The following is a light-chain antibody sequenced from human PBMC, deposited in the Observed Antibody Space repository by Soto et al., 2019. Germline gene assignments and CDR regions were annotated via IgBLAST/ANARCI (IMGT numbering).Light chain of an antibody. CDR2: DSS. Sequence: DIVLTHSPSTLSLSPGERVTLSCVASQSITSTSIAWYQRKPGQAPRLLIYDSSNRATGIPARFSGSGSGTDFTLTISSLEPEDFAVYYCQQRSNWPWTFGQGTKVDIK. V-gene: IGKV3-11*01. CDR1: QSITSTS. CDR3: QQRSNWPWT. J-gene: IGKJ1*01.